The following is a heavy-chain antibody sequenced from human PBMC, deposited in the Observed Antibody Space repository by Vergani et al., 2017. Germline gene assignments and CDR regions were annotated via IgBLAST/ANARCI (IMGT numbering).Heavy chain of an antibody. CDR2: IIPIFGTA. Sequence: QVQLAQSGAEVKKPGSSVKVSCKASGGTFSSYAISWVRQAPGQGLEWMGGIIPIFGTANYAQKFQGRVTITADKSTSTAYVALSSLRSEDTAVYYCARMEQTGYYDYNWFHPWGQGTLVTVSS. CDR3: ARMEQTGYYDYNWFHP. J-gene: IGHJ5*02. D-gene: IGHD3-9*01. CDR1: GGTFSSYA. V-gene: IGHV1-69*06.